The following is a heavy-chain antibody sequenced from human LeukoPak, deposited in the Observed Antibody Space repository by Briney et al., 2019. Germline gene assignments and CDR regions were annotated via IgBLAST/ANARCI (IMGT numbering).Heavy chain of an antibody. D-gene: IGHD1-26*01. CDR3: ARGDSGSYYYYFDY. V-gene: IGHV3-66*01. CDR2: IYSGGST. CDR1: GFTVSSNS. J-gene: IGHJ4*02. Sequence: PGGSLRLSCAASGFTVSSNSMSWVCQAPGKGLEWVSVIYSGGSTYYADSEKSRFTISRDNSKNTLYLQMNSLRAEDTAVYYCARGDSGSYYYYFDYWGQGTLVTVSS.